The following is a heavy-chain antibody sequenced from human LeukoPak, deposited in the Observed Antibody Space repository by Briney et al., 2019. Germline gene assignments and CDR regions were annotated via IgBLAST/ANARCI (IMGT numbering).Heavy chain of an antibody. J-gene: IGHJ2*01. D-gene: IGHD2-15*01. Sequence: ASVKVSCKASGYTFTSYDINWVRQATGQGLEGMGWMNPNSGNTGYAQKFQGRVTMTRNTSISTAYMELSSLRSEDTAVYYCARGTRHCSGGSCYSEYFDLWGRGTLVTVSS. CDR1: GYTFTSYD. V-gene: IGHV1-8*01. CDR3: ARGTRHCSGGSCYSEYFDL. CDR2: MNPNSGNT.